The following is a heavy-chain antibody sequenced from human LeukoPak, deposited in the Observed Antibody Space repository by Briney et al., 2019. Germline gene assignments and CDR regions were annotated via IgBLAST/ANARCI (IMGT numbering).Heavy chain of an antibody. J-gene: IGHJ4*02. CDR3: ARGPDCGGDCFSYFFDK. D-gene: IGHD2-21*02. Sequence: SVKVSCKASGDTFSSYAISWVRQAPGQGLEWMGGIIPIFGTPEYAQKFQRGVTITADEPTSTAYMELSSLRSEDTAVYYCARGPDCGGDCFSYFFDKWGQGTQVTVSS. V-gene: IGHV1-69*13. CDR2: IIPIFGTP. CDR1: GDTFSSYA.